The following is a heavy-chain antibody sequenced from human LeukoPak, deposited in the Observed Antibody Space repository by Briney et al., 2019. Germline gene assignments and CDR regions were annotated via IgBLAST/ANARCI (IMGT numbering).Heavy chain of an antibody. CDR2: ISYDGSNK. Sequence: PGGCLRLSCAASGFTFSSYAMDWVRQAPGNGLEWVAVISYDGSNKYYADSVKGRFTISRDNSKNTLYLQMNSLRAEDTAVYYCARVAKGMLYYFDYWGQGTLVTVSS. D-gene: IGHD3-10*01. CDR1: GFTFSSYA. V-gene: IGHV3-30-3*01. CDR3: ARVAKGMLYYFDY. J-gene: IGHJ4*02.